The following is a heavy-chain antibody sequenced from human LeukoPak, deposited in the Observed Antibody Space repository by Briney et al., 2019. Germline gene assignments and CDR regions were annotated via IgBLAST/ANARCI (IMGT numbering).Heavy chain of an antibody. CDR1: GFTFSSYA. D-gene: IGHD1-26*01. J-gene: IGHJ4*02. V-gene: IGHV3-23*01. CDR2: ISGSGGST. Sequence: PGGSLRLSCAASGFTFSSYAMSWVRQAPGKGLEWVSAISGSGGSTYYADSVKGRFTISRDNSKNTLYLQMNSLRAEDTAVYYCAKESPRYSGSYRGSFDYWGQGTLVTVSS. CDR3: AKESPRYSGSYRGSFDY.